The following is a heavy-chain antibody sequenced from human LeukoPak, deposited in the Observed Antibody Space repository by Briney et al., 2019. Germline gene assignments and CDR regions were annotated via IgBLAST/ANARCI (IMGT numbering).Heavy chain of an antibody. J-gene: IGHJ4*02. Sequence: GGSLRLSCAASGFTFSSYAMSWVRQAPGKGLEWVSAISGSGGSTYYADSVKGRFTISRDNSKNTLYLQMNSLRAEDTAVYYCAKVSSDDYVWGSYIDYWGQGTLATVSS. D-gene: IGHD3-16*01. CDR3: AKVSSDDYVWGSYIDY. CDR1: GFTFSSYA. V-gene: IGHV3-23*01. CDR2: ISGSGGST.